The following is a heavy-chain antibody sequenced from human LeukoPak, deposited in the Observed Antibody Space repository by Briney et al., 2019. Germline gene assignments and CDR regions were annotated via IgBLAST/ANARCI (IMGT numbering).Heavy chain of an antibody. CDR2: IRSKAYGGTT. Sequence: GGSLRLSCTASGFTFGDHALSWFRQPPGKGLEWVGLIRSKAYGGTTEYAASVIGRFTISRDDSKSIAYLHMNSLKTEDTAVYYCTRIGYNIPTNFDYWGQGTLVTVSS. V-gene: IGHV3-49*03. CDR1: GFTFGDHA. D-gene: IGHD1-14*01. J-gene: IGHJ4*02. CDR3: TRIGYNIPTNFDY.